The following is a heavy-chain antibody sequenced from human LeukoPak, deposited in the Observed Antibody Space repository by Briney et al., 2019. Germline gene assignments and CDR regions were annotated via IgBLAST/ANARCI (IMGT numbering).Heavy chain of an antibody. D-gene: IGHD3-10*01. CDR2: INHSGST. CDR1: GGSFSGYY. J-gene: IGHJ4*02. V-gene: IGHV4-34*01. Sequence: SETLSLTCAVYGGSFSGYYWSWIRQPPGKGLEWIGEINHSGSTNYNPSLKSRVTISVDTSKNQFSLKLSSVTAADTAVYYCARAYGSGSYPLQRKYYFDYWGQGTLVTVSS. CDR3: ARAYGSGSYPLQRKYYFDY.